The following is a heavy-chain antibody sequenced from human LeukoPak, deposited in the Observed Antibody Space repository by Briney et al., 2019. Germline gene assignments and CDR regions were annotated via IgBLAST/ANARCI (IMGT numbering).Heavy chain of an antibody. CDR2: IRYDGSNK. CDR3: AKDGSLEWFFDY. Sequence: GGSLRLSCAASGFTFSSYGMHWVRQAPGKGLEWVAFIRYDGSNKYYADSVKGRFTISRDNSKNTLYLQMNSLRAEDTAVYYCAKDGSLEWFFDYWGQGTLVTVSS. J-gene: IGHJ4*02. CDR1: GFTFSSYG. D-gene: IGHD3-3*01. V-gene: IGHV3-30*02.